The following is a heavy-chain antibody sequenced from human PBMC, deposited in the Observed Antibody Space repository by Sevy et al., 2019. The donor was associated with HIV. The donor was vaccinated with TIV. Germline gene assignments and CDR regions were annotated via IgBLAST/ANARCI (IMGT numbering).Heavy chain of an antibody. V-gene: IGHV3-11*06. CDR2: ISSGSSYT. CDR3: AKDSRVYSSSHFDY. Sequence: GESLKISCAASGFTFSDYYMSWIRQAPGKGLEWVSYISSGSSYTNYADSVKGRFTISRDNARNSLYLQMNSLRAEDTAVYYCAKDSRVYSSSHFDYWGQGIRVTVSS. J-gene: IGHJ4*02. CDR1: GFTFSDYY. D-gene: IGHD6-13*01.